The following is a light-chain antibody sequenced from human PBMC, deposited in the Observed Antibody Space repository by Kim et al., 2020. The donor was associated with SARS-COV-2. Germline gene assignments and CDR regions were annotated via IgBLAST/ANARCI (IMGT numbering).Light chain of an antibody. V-gene: IGKV1-39*01. CDR1: QSISNY. J-gene: IGKJ1*01. CDR2: AAS. CDR3: QQSYSTRWT. Sequence: AYVGDRVTITCRASQSISNYLNWYQQKPGKAPNLLIYAASSLQSGVPSRFSGSGSGTDFTLTISSLQPEDFATYYCQQSYSTRWTFGQGTKVDIK.